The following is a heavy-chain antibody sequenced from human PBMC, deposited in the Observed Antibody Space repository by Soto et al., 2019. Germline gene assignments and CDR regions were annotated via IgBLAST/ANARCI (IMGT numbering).Heavy chain of an antibody. Sequence: GGSLRLSCAASGFTFSSYAMSWVRQAPGKGLEWVSAISGSGGSTYYADSVKGRFTISRDNSKNTLYLQMNSLRAEDTAVYYCAKDPDDYIWGSYRNGFDYWGQGTLVTVSS. CDR3: AKDPDDYIWGSYRNGFDY. CDR2: ISGSGGST. J-gene: IGHJ4*02. V-gene: IGHV3-23*01. CDR1: GFTFSSYA. D-gene: IGHD3-16*02.